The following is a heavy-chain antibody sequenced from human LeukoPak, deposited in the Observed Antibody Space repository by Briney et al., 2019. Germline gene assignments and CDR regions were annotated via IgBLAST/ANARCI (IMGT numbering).Heavy chain of an antibody. V-gene: IGHV1-69*13. Sequence: GASVKVSCKASGGTFSSYAISWVRQAPGQGLEWMGGIIPIFGTANYAQKFQGRVTITADESTSTAYMELSSLRSEDTAVYYCARVNTVRLPPNYYYYYGMDVWGQGTTVTVSS. J-gene: IGHJ6*02. CDR2: IIPIFGTA. D-gene: IGHD4-11*01. CDR3: ARVNTVRLPPNYYYYYGMDV. CDR1: GGTFSSYA.